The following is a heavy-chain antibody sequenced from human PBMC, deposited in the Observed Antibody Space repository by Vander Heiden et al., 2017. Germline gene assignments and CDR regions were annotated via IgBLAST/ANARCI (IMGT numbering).Heavy chain of an antibody. CDR2: ISSSSSYR. J-gene: IGHJ6*02. V-gene: IGHV3-21*01. D-gene: IGHD3-22*01. Sequence: EVQLVESGGGLFKPGGSLRLACAASGFTFGRNTMNWVRQAPGKGLEWVSSISSSSSYRYYADSVKGRCTISRDNAKNSLYLQMNSLRAEDTAVYYCARDGAVVMRSYYYYGMDVWDQGTTVTVSS. CDR1: GFTFGRNT. CDR3: ARDGAVVMRSYYYYGMDV.